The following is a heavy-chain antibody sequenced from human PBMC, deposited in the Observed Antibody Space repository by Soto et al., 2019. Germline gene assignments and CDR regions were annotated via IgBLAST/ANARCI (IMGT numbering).Heavy chain of an antibody. CDR1: GYTFTSYG. CDR2: ISAYNGNT. J-gene: IGHJ4*02. V-gene: IGHV1-18*01. CDR3: XXXXPPLGY. Sequence: QVQLVQSGAEVKKPGASVKVSCKASGYTFTSYGISWVRQAPGQGLEWMGWISAYNGNTNYAQKLQGRVTMTTDTSTSTXXXXXXXXXXXXXXXXXXXXXXPPLGYWGQGTLVTVSS.